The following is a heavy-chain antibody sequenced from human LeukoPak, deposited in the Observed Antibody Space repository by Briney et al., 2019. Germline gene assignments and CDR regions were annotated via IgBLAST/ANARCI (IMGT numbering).Heavy chain of an antibody. J-gene: IGHJ4*02. CDR3: AKVEELRFLEWPYYFDY. V-gene: IGHV3-7*03. Sequence: GGSLRLSCAASGFSFSNYWMTWVRQGPGKGLEWVANIKQDGIEKRYVDSVKGRFTISRDNAKNSLYLQMNSLRAEDTAVYYCAKVEELRFLEWPYYFDYWGQGTLVTVSS. CDR1: GFSFSNYW. D-gene: IGHD3-3*01. CDR2: IKQDGIEK.